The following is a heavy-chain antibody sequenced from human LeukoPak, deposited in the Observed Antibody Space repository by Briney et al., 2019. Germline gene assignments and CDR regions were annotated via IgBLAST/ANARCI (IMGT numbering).Heavy chain of an antibody. CDR2: ISSSGSYT. CDR1: GFTFSNYY. D-gene: IGHD3-22*01. Sequence: GGSLRLSCTASGFTFSNYYMSWIRQAPGKGLEWVSYISSSGSYTNYADSVKGRFTISRDNAKNSLYLQMNSLRAEDTAVYFCARGSGYYDRVLDSWRRRSLVTVSS. V-gene: IGHV3-11*06. J-gene: IGHJ4*02. CDR3: ARGSGYYDRVLDS.